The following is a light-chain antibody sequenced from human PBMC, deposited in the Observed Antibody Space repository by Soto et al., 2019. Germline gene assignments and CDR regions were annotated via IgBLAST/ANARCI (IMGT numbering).Light chain of an antibody. CDR3: QHYNSYSEA. CDR2: KAS. Sequence: DIQMTQSPSTLSGSVGDRVTITCRASQTISSWLAWYQQKPGKAPKLLIYKASTLKSGVPSRFSGSGSGTEFTLTISSLQPDDVATYDGQHYNSYSEAFGQGNKVELK. CDR1: QTISSW. J-gene: IGKJ1*01. V-gene: IGKV1-5*03.